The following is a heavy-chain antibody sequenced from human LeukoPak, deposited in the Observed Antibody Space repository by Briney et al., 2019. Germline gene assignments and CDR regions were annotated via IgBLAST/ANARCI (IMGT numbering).Heavy chain of an antibody. CDR3: ARHLCSGGSCYLSGRRGY. V-gene: IGHV5-51*01. D-gene: IGHD2-15*01. J-gene: IGHJ4*02. CDR1: GYSFTSYW. CDR2: IYPGDSDT. Sequence: GESLKISCKGSGYSFTSYWIGWVRQMPGKGLEWMGIIYPGDSDTRYSPSFRGQVTISADKSISTAYLQWSSLKASHTAMYYCARHLCSGGSCYLSGRRGYWGQGTLVTVSS.